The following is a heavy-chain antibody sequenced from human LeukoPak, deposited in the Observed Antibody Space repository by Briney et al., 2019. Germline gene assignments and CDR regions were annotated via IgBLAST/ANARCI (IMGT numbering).Heavy chain of an antibody. V-gene: IGHV4-4*07. J-gene: IGHJ4*02. CDR1: GGSISNHF. CDR3: ARHPHAGGRYFDWSPYYFDY. CDR2: VSTSGST. D-gene: IGHD3-9*01. Sequence: SETLSLTCTVSGGSISNHFCSWIRQPAGKGLEWIGRVSTSGSTYYNPSLKSRVTMSADTSKNQFSLKLSSVTAADTAVYYCARHPHAGGRYFDWSPYYFDYWGQGTLVTVSS.